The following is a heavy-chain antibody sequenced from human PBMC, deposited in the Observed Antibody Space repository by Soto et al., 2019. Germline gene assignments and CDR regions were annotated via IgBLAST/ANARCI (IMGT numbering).Heavy chain of an antibody. Sequence: ASVKVSCKASGYTFTSYAMHWVRQAPGQGLEWMGWMNPNSGNTGYAQKFQGRVTMTRNTSISTAYMELSSLRSEDTAVYYCARGKDCSGGSCYGWSDYWGQGTLVTVSS. CDR1: GYTFTSYA. CDR3: ARGKDCSGGSCYGWSDY. J-gene: IGHJ4*02. D-gene: IGHD2-15*01. CDR2: MNPNSGNT. V-gene: IGHV1-8*02.